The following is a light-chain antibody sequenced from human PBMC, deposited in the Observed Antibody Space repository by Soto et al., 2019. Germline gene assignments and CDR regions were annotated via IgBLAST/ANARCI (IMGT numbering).Light chain of an antibody. CDR3: QQLNRYPLT. V-gene: IGKV1-9*01. Sequence: DIQLTQSPSFLSASVGDRVTITCRASQDISIYLAWYQQKPGKAPKLLIYAASTLQSGVPSNFSGSGSGTEFTLTINSLQPEDFATYYCQQLNRYPLTFGGGTKVEIK. CDR2: AAS. J-gene: IGKJ4*01. CDR1: QDISIY.